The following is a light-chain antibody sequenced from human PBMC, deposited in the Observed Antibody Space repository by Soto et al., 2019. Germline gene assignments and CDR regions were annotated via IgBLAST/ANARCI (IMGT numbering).Light chain of an antibody. CDR2: EVS. CDR3: SSFAGNNNLV. V-gene: IGLV2-8*01. Sequence: QSVLTQPPSASGSPGQSVTISCTGTSSDVGGYNYVSWYQQHPGKAPKLMISEVSKRPSVVPDLFSGSKSGNTASLTVSGLQAEDEADYYCSSFAGNNNLVFGGGTKVTVL. CDR1: SSDVGGYNY. J-gene: IGLJ2*01.